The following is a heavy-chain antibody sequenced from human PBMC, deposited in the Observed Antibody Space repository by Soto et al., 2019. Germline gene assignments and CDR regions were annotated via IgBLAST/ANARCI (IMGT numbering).Heavy chain of an antibody. V-gene: IGHV3-30-3*01. CDR1: GFTFSSFA. J-gene: IGHJ4*02. Sequence: QMQLVESGGGVVQPGRSLRLSCAASGFTFSSFAIHWVRQAPGKGLEWVSRISYDGSNKYYADSVKGRFTISRDNSKNTLYLQMNSLRAEDTAVYYCARAYDSSMNYFDYWGQGTLVTVSS. D-gene: IGHD3-22*01. CDR3: ARAYDSSMNYFDY. CDR2: ISYDGSNK.